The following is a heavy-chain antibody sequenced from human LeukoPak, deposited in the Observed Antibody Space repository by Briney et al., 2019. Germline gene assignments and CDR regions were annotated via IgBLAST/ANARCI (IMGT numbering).Heavy chain of an antibody. CDR2: INHSGST. J-gene: IGHJ4*02. Sequence: PSETLSLTCAVYGGSFSGYYWSWIRQPPGKGLEWIGEINHSGSTNYNPSLKSRVTMSVDTSKNQFSLNLSSVTAADTAVYYCAREGGSSRYLDYWGQGTLVTVSS. CDR3: AREGGSSRYLDY. V-gene: IGHV4-34*01. D-gene: IGHD6-13*01. CDR1: GGSFSGYY.